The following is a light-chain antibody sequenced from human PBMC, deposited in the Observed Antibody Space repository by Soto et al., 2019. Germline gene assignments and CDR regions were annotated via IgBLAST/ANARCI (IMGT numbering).Light chain of an antibody. CDR3: QPYNNWPLT. CDR1: QSVSSH. CDR2: DAS. Sequence: EIVLTQSPATLSLSPGERATVSCRASQSVSSHLAWYQQKRGQAPRLLIYDASSRATGVPTRFSGSRSGAEFTLTINSLQSEDFAVYYCQPYNNWPLTFGGGTKVDIK. V-gene: IGKV3-15*01. J-gene: IGKJ4*01.